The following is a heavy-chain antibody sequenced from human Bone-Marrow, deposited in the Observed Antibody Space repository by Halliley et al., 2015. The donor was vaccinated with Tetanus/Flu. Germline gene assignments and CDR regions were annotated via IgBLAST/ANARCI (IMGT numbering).Heavy chain of an antibody. Sequence: SLRLSCAASGFTFSSYEINWVRQAPGKGLEWLSFINSGGTSIYYADSVKGRFTISRDNAKNSLYLQMNSLTAEDTAVYYCARDSSPCSGGICYDAFDIWGQGTMVTVSS. D-gene: IGHD2-8*02. CDR3: ARDSSPCSGGICYDAFDI. J-gene: IGHJ3*02. V-gene: IGHV3-48*03. CDR1: GFTFSSYE. CDR2: INSGGTSI.